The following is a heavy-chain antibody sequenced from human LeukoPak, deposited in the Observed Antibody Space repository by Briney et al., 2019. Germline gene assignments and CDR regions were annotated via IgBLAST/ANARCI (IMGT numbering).Heavy chain of an antibody. CDR1: GFTFSSYA. CDR3: ARVYIAVGDY. Sequence: GSLRLSCAASGFTFSSYAMSWIRQPPGKGLEWIGEINHSGSTNYNPSLKSRVTISVDTSKNQFSLKLSSVTAADTAVYYCARVYIAVGDYWGQGTLVTVSS. D-gene: IGHD6-19*01. CDR2: INHSGST. V-gene: IGHV4-34*01. J-gene: IGHJ4*02.